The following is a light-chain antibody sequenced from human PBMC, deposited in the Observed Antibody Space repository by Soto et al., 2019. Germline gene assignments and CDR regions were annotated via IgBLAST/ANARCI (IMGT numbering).Light chain of an antibody. V-gene: IGKV3-11*01. J-gene: IGKJ5*01. CDR1: QSVTVY. CDR3: QQRSNWPHIT. CDR2: DAT. Sequence: EIVLTQSPATLSLSPGERATLSCRASQSVTVYLAWYQQKVGQAPRLLIFDATNRAAGIPARFSGSGSGTDFSLTISNLEPEDFAVYYCQQRSNWPHITFGQGTRLEIK.